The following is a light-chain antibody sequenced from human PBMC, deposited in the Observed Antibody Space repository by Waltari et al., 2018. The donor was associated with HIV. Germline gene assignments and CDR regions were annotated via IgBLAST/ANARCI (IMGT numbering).Light chain of an antibody. J-gene: IGLJ2*01. V-gene: IGLV2-14*01. CDR2: DVN. Sequence: QSALTQPASVSGSPGQSLTIACNGDISDIGIYDLVSWYQKYPGKAPQLIIYDVNTRPSGISHRFSGSKSGNTASLTISALQGDDEADYYCSSYTDSDTLLFGGGTKLTVL. CDR1: ISDIGIYDL. CDR3: SSYTDSDTLL.